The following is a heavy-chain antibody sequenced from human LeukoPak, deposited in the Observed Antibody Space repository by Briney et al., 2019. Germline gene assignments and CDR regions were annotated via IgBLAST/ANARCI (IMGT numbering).Heavy chain of an antibody. CDR2: INHNTGGT. CDR3: ARDGIGVYTGYSRNVLDS. V-gene: IGHV1-2*02. Sequence: ASVKVSCKASGYTFTGYYMHWVRQAPGQGLGWMGWINHNTGGTNFAQKFQGRVTITRDTSISTAYMELNRLTSNDTAVYYCARDGIGVYTGYSRNVLDSWGQGTLVTVSS. J-gene: IGHJ4*02. D-gene: IGHD5-12*01. CDR1: GYTFTGYY.